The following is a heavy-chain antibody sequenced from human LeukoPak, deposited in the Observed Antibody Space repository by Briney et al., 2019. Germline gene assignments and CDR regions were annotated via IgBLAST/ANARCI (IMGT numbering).Heavy chain of an antibody. D-gene: IGHD6-13*01. J-gene: IGHJ1*01. V-gene: IGHV4-39*07. CDR1: GGSISSSSYY. CDR3: ASNSQQYFQH. Sequence: SETLSLTCTVSGGSISSSSYYWGWIRQPPGKGLEWIGSIYYSGSTYYNPSLKSRVTISVDTSKNQFSLKLSSVTAADTAVYYCASNSQQYFQHWGQGTLATVSS. CDR2: IYYSGST.